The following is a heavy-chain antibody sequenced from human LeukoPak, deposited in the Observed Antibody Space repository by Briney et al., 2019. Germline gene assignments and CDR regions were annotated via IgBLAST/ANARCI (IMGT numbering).Heavy chain of an antibody. CDR1: GGSISSSIYY. D-gene: IGHD6-19*01. Sequence: SETLSLTCTVSGGSISSSIYYWGWMRQPPGKGLEWIGSIHYSGNTYYNPSLKSRVTISVDTSKNQFSLKLSSVTAADTAVYYCARVRSSGCDKWGQGTLVTVSS. V-gene: IGHV4-39*01. CDR3: ARVRSSGCDK. J-gene: IGHJ4*02. CDR2: IHYSGNT.